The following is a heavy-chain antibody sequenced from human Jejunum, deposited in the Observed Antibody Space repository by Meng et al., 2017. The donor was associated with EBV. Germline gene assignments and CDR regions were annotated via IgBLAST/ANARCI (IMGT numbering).Heavy chain of an antibody. Sequence: GRLRESGPGRVKPSETLSLTCTVSGGSVSSGTYYWTWIRQPPGKGLEWIGYIYNSGSTNYNPSLKSRVTISLDTSKNQFSLKLSSVTAADTAMYYCARNWNFWGQGTLVTVSS. J-gene: IGHJ4*02. CDR3: ARNWNF. D-gene: IGHD1-1*01. V-gene: IGHV4-61*01. CDR1: GGSVSSGTYY. CDR2: IYNSGST.